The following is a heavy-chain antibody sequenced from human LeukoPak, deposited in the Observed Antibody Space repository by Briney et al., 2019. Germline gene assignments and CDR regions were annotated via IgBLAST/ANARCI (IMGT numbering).Heavy chain of an antibody. J-gene: IGHJ3*02. CDR2: ISAYNGNT. Sequence: ASVKVSCKASGYTFPSYGISWVRQAPGQRLEGMGWISAYNGNTNYPQKLQGRVTMTTDTSTSTAYMELRSLRSEDTAVYYCARERVGAFDIWGQGTMVTVSS. CDR3: ARERVGAFDI. V-gene: IGHV1-18*01. D-gene: IGHD1-26*01. CDR1: GYTFPSYG.